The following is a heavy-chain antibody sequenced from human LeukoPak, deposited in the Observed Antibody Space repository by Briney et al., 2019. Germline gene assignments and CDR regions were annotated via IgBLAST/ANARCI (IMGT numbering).Heavy chain of an antibody. CDR3: ARHSKYYYDSSGSYVGYFQH. Sequence: PSETLSLTCTVSGGSISVYYWSWIRQPSGKGLEWIGYIYYSGSTNYNPSLKSRVTISVDTSKNQFSLKLSSVTAADTAVYYCARHSKYYYDSSGSYVGYFQHWGQGTLVTVSS. J-gene: IGHJ1*01. CDR2: IYYSGST. V-gene: IGHV4-59*08. D-gene: IGHD3-22*01. CDR1: GGSISVYY.